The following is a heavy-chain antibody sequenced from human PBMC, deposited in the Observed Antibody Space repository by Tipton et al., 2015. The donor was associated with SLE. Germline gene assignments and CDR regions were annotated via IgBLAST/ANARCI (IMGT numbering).Heavy chain of an antibody. D-gene: IGHD6-13*01. Sequence: SLRLSCAASGFTFDDYAMHWVRQAPGKGLEWVSAISWNSGTIGYADSVKGRFTISRDNAKNSLYPQMNTLRPEDAAFYYCAKSTDSSAWYGYFDYWGQGAQVTVSS. V-gene: IGHV3-9*01. J-gene: IGHJ4*02. CDR2: ISWNSGTI. CDR3: AKSTDSSAWYGYFDY. CDR1: GFTFDDYA.